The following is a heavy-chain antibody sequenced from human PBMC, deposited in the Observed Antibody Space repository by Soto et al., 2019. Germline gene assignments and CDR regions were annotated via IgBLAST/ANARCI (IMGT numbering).Heavy chain of an antibody. D-gene: IGHD5-12*01. CDR1: GYTFSSYH. V-gene: IGHV1-8*01. CDR2: VNPNSNGT. J-gene: IGHJ4*02. CDR3: VRSGRRSGIDY. Sequence: QVQLVQSGAEVKKPGASVKVSCEASGYTFSSYHISWVRQASGQGLEWMGWVNPNSNGTDYAQKFQGRVTMTGNTSIRTAYMELSSLRSDDTAVYYCVRSGRRSGIDYWGQGTLVTVSS.